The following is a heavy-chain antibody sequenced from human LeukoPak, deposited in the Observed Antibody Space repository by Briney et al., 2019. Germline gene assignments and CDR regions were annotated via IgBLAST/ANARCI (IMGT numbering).Heavy chain of an antibody. D-gene: IGHD3-3*01. CDR3: ARRYYDFWSGYHRYYFDY. V-gene: IGHV5-51*01. CDR2: IYPGDSDT. Sequence: GESLKISCKGSGYSFTSYWIGWVRQMPGKGLEWMGIIYPGDSDTRYSPSFQGQVTISADKSISTAYLQWSSLKASDTAMYYCARRYYDFWSGYHRYYFDYRGQGTLVTVSS. J-gene: IGHJ4*02. CDR1: GYSFTSYW.